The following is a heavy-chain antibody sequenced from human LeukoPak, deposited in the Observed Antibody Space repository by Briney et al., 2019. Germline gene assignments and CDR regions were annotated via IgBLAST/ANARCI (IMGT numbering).Heavy chain of an antibody. J-gene: IGHJ6*03. D-gene: IGHD6-6*01. CDR3: ARLLAARRQAYYYYYMDV. Sequence: GESLKISCKGSGYSFTSYWIGWVRQMPGKGLEWMGIIYPGDSDTRYSPSFQGQVTISADKSISTAYLQWSSLKASDTATYYCARLLAARRQAYYYYYMDVWGKGTTVTVSS. CDR1: GYSFTSYW. V-gene: IGHV5-51*01. CDR2: IYPGDSDT.